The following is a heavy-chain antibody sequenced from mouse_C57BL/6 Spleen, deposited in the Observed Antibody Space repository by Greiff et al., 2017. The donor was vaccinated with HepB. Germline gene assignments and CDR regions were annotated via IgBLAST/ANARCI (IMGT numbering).Heavy chain of an antibody. V-gene: IGHV14-4*01. Sequence: EVQLQQSGAELVRPGASVKLSCTASGFNIKDDYMHWVKQRPEQGLEWIGWIDPENGDTEYASKFQGKATITADTSSNTAYLQLSSLTSEDTAVYYWTTWAYDYGPFAYWGQGTLVTVSA. CDR2: IDPENGDT. J-gene: IGHJ3*01. CDR1: GFNIKDDY. CDR3: TTWAYDYGPFAY. D-gene: IGHD2-4*01.